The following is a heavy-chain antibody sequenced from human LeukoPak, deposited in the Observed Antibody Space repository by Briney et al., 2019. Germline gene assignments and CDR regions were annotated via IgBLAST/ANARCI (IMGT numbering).Heavy chain of an antibody. CDR2: IKQGGSEK. J-gene: IGHJ4*02. Sequence: GGSLRLSCAASGFTFSSYWMSWVRQAPGKGLEWVANIKQGGSEKQYVDSVKGRFAISRDNAENSLYLQMNSLKAEDTAVYYCGRFTRSGDSVYWGQGTLVTV. V-gene: IGHV3-7*04. CDR1: GFTFSSYW. CDR3: GRFTRSGDSVY. D-gene: IGHD2-21*01.